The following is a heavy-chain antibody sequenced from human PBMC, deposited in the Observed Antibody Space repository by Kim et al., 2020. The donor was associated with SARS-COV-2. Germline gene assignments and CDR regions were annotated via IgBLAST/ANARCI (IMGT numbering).Heavy chain of an antibody. D-gene: IGHD3-10*01. J-gene: IGHJ1*01. CDR1: GYTLTELS. CDR3: ATDRGGYYYGPAEYFQH. V-gene: IGHV1-24*01. Sequence: ASVKVSYKVSGYTLTELSMHWVRQAPGKGLEWMGGFDPEDGETIYAQKFQGRVTMTEDTSTDTAYMELSSLRSEDTAVYYCATDRGGYYYGPAEYFQHWGQGTLVTVSS. CDR2: FDPEDGET.